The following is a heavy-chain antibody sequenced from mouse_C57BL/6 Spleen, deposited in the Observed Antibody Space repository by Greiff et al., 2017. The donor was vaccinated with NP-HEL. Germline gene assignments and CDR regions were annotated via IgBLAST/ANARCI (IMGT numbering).Heavy chain of an antibody. D-gene: IGHD1-1*01. V-gene: IGHV1-15*01. CDR2: IDPETGGT. Sequence: QVQLQQSGAELVRPGASVTLSCKASGYTFTDYEMHWVKQTPVHGLEWIGAIDPETGGTAYNQKFKGKAILTADKSSSPASMELRSLTSADSAFYYCSRSYPIDYWGQGTTLTVSS. CDR3: SRSYPIDY. J-gene: IGHJ2*01. CDR1: GYTFTDYE.